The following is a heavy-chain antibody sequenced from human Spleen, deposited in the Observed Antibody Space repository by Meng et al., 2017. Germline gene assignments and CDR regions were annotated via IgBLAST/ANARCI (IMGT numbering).Heavy chain of an antibody. CDR2: LSVYSGNT. Sequence: ASVKVSCKASGYTFTSYGVSWVRQAPGQGLEWMGWLSVYSGNTNYAQKFQGRVTMTTDTSTSTAYMELRGLRPDDTAVYYCARDGIVDTAMFFGGVPFDYWGQGTLVTVSS. V-gene: IGHV1-18*01. CDR1: GYTFTSYG. D-gene: IGHD5-18*01. CDR3: ARDGIVDTAMFFGGVPFDY. J-gene: IGHJ4*02.